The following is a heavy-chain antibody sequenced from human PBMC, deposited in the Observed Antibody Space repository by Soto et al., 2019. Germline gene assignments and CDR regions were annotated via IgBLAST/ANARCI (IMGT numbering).Heavy chain of an antibody. Sequence: ASVKVSCKASGYTFTSYAMHWVRQAPGQRLEWMGWINAGNGNTKYSQKFQGRVTITRDTSASTAYMELGSLRSEDTAVYYCASSYGSGSYTAHYYYYCMDVWGQGTTVTVSS. CDR3: ASSYGSGSYTAHYYYYCMDV. J-gene: IGHJ6*02. CDR1: GYTFTSYA. V-gene: IGHV1-3*01. D-gene: IGHD3-10*01. CDR2: INAGNGNT.